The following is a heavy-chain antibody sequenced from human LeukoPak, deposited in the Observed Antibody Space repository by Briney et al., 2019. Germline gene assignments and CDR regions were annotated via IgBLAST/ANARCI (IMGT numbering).Heavy chain of an antibody. CDR3: ATGFITMVRGVNFDY. D-gene: IGHD3-10*01. CDR2: FDPEDGET. Sequence: ASVKVSCKVSGYTLTELSMHWVRQAPGKGLEWMGGFDPEDGETICAQKFQGRVTMTEDTSTDTAYMELSSLRSEDTAVYYCATGFITMVRGVNFDYWGQGTLVTVSS. CDR1: GYTLTELS. V-gene: IGHV1-24*01. J-gene: IGHJ4*02.